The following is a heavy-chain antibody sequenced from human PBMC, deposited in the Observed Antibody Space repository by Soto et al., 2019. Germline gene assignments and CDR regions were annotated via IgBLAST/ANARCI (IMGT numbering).Heavy chain of an antibody. D-gene: IGHD2-2*01. V-gene: IGHV4-30-4*01. Sequence: SETLSLTCTVSGGSISSGDYYWSWIRQPPGKGLEWIGYIYYSGSTYYNPSLKSRVTISVDTSKNQFSLKLSSVTAADTAVYYCALYIVFVPAAMVAVVWGFDPWGQGTLVTVSS. CDR2: IYYSGST. J-gene: IGHJ5*02. CDR3: ALYIVFVPAAMVAVVWGFDP. CDR1: GGSISSGDYY.